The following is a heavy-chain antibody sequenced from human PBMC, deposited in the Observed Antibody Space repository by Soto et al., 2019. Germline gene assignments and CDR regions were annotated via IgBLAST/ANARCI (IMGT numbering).Heavy chain of an antibody. V-gene: IGHV1-18*01. CDR1: GYTFTSYG. Sequence: QVQLVQSGAEVKKPGASVKVSCKASGYTFTSYGISWVRQAPGQGLEWMGWISAYNGNTNYAQKLQGRVTMTTDTSTSTAYMELRSLRSDDTAVYYCARATTIFGVVMTSYYGMDVWGQGTTVTVSS. J-gene: IGHJ6*02. CDR3: ARATTIFGVVMTSYYGMDV. D-gene: IGHD3-3*01. CDR2: ISAYNGNT.